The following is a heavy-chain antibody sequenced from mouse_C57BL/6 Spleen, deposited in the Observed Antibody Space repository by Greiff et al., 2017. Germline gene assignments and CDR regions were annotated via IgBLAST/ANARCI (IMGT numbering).Heavy chain of an antibody. CDR1: GYTFTDYY. CDR2: IGPGSGST. CDR3: ARSGYYYGSSYEGYFDV. V-gene: IGHV1-77*01. Sequence: VQLQQSGAELVKPGASVKISCKASGYTFTDYYINWVKQRPGQGLEWIGKIGPGSGSTYYNEKFKGKATLTADKSSSTAYMQLSSLTSEDSAVYFCARSGYYYGSSYEGYFDVWGTGTTVTVSS. J-gene: IGHJ1*03. D-gene: IGHD1-1*01.